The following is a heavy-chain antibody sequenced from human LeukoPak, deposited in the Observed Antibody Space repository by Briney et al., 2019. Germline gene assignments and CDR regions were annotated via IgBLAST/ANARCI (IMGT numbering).Heavy chain of an antibody. CDR1: GFTFSSYA. CDR3: AKDLRSRYSGYDLGDY. J-gene: IGHJ4*02. Sequence: PGGSLRLSCAASGFTFSSYAMNWVRQAPGKGLEWVSAITSSGGSTYYADSVKGRFTISRDNSKHTLYLQMNSLRAEDTAVYYCAKDLRSRYSGYDLGDYWGQGTLVTVSP. D-gene: IGHD5-12*01. V-gene: IGHV3-23*01. CDR2: ITSSGGST.